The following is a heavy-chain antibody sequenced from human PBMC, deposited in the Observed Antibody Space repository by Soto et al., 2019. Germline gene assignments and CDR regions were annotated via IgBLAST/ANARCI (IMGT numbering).Heavy chain of an antibody. D-gene: IGHD3-3*01. J-gene: IGHJ4*02. CDR3: GGRSGFGLVPPLDF. CDR1: GGSISSSNW. Sequence: QVQLQESGPGLVKPSGTLSLTCAVSGGSISSSNWWSWVRQPPGKGLEWIGEIYHSGSTNYNPSQRGGFPKTEDKSRNRCPGRRSLGSAADTAVYCGGGRSGFGLVPPLDFWGQGTLVTVSS. CDR2: IYHSGST. V-gene: IGHV4-4*01.